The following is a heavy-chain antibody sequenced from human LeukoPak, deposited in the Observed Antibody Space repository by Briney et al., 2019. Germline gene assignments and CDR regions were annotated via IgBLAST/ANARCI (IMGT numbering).Heavy chain of an antibody. CDR2: INPNSGGT. J-gene: IGHJ4*02. V-gene: IGHV1-2*02. Sequence: ASVKVSCKASGYTFTGYYMHWVRQAPGQGLEWMGWINPNSGGTNYAQKFQGRVTMTRDTSISTAYMELSRLRSDDTAVYYCARPLGYCSSTSCSIDHWGQGTLVTVSS. CDR3: ARPLGYCSSTSCSIDH. D-gene: IGHD2-2*01. CDR1: GYTFTGYY.